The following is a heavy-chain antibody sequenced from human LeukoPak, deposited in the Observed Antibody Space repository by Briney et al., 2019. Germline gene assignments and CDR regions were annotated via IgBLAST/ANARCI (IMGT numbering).Heavy chain of an antibody. CDR3: ATTLWSGEVHAFDI. CDR1: SGSINSFY. CDR2: IYYSEAT. D-gene: IGHD3-10*01. J-gene: IGHJ3*02. Sequence: PSDTLSLTRTLSSGSINSFYWSWLRQPPRKGLEWVVYIYYSEATNYNPSLKSRVTISVDTSKNQFSLKLSSVTAADTAIYYCATTLWSGEVHAFDIWGQGTMVTASS. V-gene: IGHV4-59*07.